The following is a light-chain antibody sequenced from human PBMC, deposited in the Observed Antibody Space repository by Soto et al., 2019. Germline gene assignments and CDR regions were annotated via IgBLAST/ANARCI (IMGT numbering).Light chain of an antibody. Sequence: DIQMTQSPSALSASVGDRVTITCRASQSISSWLAWYQQKPGKAPKLLIYDASSLESGVPSRFSGSGSGTEFTLTISRVQPDDFATYYCQQYNGYSRTFGQGTKVEIK. CDR3: QQYNGYSRT. CDR1: QSISSW. J-gene: IGKJ1*01. V-gene: IGKV1-5*01. CDR2: DAS.